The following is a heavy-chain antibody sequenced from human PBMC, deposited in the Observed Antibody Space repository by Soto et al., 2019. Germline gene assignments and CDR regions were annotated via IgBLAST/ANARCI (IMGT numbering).Heavy chain of an antibody. J-gene: IGHJ6*04. CDR1: GGSISSYY. V-gene: IGHV4-59*01. CDR2: IYYSGST. CDR3: ARVKGFLEWFPDV. Sequence: SETLSLTCTVSGGSISSYYWSWIRQPPGKGLEWIGYIYYSGSTNYNPSLKSRVTISVDTSKNQFSLKLSSVTAADTALYYCARVKGFLEWFPDVWGKGTTVTVSS. D-gene: IGHD3-3*01.